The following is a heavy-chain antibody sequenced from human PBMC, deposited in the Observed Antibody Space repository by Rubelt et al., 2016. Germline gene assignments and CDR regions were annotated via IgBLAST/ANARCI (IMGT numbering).Heavy chain of an antibody. V-gene: IGHV2-70*01. CDR1: GFSLSTSGMC. CDR3: AQTNGATGFDY. Sequence: QVTLRESGPALVKPTQTLTLTCTFSGFSLSTSGMCVSWIRQPPGKALEWLALIDWDDDKYYSTSLKTRLTSSKETAKSQLCLTMTNMDPVDTATNYCAQTNGATGFDYWGQGTLVTVSS. D-gene: IGHD1-26*01. J-gene: IGHJ4*02. CDR2: IDWDDDK.